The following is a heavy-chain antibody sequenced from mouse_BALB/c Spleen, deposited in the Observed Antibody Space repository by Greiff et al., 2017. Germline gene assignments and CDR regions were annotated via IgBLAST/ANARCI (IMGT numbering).Heavy chain of an antibody. J-gene: IGHJ2*01. V-gene: IGHV1-63*01. Sequence: QVQLQQSGAELVRPGTSVKISCKASGYAFTNYWLGWVKQRPGHGLEWIGDIYPGSGNTYYNEKFKGKATLTADKSSSTAYMQLSSLTSEDSAVYFCAKLGALWYFDYWGQGTTLTVSS. D-gene: IGHD4-1*01. CDR2: IYPGSGNT. CDR1: GYAFTNYW. CDR3: AKLGALWYFDY.